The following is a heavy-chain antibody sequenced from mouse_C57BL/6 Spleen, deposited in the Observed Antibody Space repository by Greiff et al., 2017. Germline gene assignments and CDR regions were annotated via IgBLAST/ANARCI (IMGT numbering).Heavy chain of an antibody. CDR2: ITPSSGYT. CDR3: ARGLLLQGKNAMDY. D-gene: IGHD1-1*01. V-gene: IGHV1-7*01. CDR1: GYTFTSYW. J-gene: IGHJ4*01. Sequence: QVQLQQSGAELAKPGASVKLSCKASGYTFTSYWMHWVKQRPGQGLEWIGYITPSSGYTTSNQKFKDKATLTADKSSSTAYMQLSSLTYEDSAVYYCARGLLLQGKNAMDYWGQGTSVTVSS.